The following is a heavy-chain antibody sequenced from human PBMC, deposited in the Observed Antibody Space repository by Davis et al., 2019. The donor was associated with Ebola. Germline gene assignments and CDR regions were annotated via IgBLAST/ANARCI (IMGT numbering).Heavy chain of an antibody. J-gene: IGHJ6*02. CDR1: GYTFTSYY. V-gene: IGHV1-46*01. CDR3: ARDNVWIVATIPRGTDYYYGMDV. Sequence: ASVKVSCKASGYTFTSYYMHWVRQAPGQGLEWMGIINPSGGSTSYAQKFQGRVTMTTDTSTSTAYMELRSLRSDDTAVYYCARDNVWIVATIPRGTDYYYGMDVWGQGTTVTVSS. CDR2: INPSGGST. D-gene: IGHD5-12*01.